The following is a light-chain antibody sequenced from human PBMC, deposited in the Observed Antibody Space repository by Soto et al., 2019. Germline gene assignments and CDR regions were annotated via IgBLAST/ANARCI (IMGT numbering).Light chain of an antibody. V-gene: IGKV1-39*01. CDR1: QSISTY. J-gene: IGKJ4*01. CDR3: QQTFSPYVS. Sequence: DIQMTQSPSSLSVSIGDRVIITCRASQSISTYLNWYQYKPGKAPRLVIFRSSTLQSGVPSRFSGRGSGTDFTLTISSLQPEDFATYFCQQTFSPYVSFGVGTRVEI. CDR2: RSS.